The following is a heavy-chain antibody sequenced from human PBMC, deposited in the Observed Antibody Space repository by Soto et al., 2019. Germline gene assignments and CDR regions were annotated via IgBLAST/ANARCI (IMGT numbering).Heavy chain of an antibody. CDR2: IYYSGHT. J-gene: IGHJ2*01. CDR1: NGSMSSYF. V-gene: IGHV4-59*01. CDR3: ARVTSLGFGGEWYCDL. D-gene: IGHD3-10*01. Sequence: QVQLQESGPGLVRPSETLSLTCTVSNGSMSSYFWSWLRQPPGEGLEWLGYIYYSGHTNYNPSLKSQVTMSVDTSQNQFSMNLSSVTAADTAVYYCARVTSLGFGGEWYCDLWGRGTLVTVSS.